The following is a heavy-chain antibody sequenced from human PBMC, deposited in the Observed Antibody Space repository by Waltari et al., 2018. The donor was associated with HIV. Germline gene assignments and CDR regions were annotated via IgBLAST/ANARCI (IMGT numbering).Heavy chain of an antibody. CDR1: GYNLVNHD. V-gene: IGHV1-8*01. D-gene: IGHD4-17*01. Sequence: QEQLLQSPTEVRRPGASVRVSCRISGYNLVNHDITWVRQTIGEGLQCMGSINPKTGDTHSLEKDWCRLTLTKNLSTATAYLDLANLTRDDTATYYCTRGLALRIAGAGADVWGQGTPVIV. J-gene: IGHJ6*02. CDR2: INPKTGDT. CDR3: TRGLALRIAGAGADV.